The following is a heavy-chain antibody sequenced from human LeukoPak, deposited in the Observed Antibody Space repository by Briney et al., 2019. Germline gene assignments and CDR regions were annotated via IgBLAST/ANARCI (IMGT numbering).Heavy chain of an antibody. V-gene: IGHV3-23*01. CDR1: GFTFSSYA. CDR3: AKDANYYDSSGSFY. Sequence: PGGSLRLSCAASGFTFSSYAMSWVRQAPGKGLEWVSAISGSGGSTYYADSVKGRFTISRDNSKNTLYLQMNGLRAEDTAVYYCAKDANYYDSSGSFYWGQGTLVTVSS. CDR2: ISGSGGST. D-gene: IGHD3-22*01. J-gene: IGHJ4*02.